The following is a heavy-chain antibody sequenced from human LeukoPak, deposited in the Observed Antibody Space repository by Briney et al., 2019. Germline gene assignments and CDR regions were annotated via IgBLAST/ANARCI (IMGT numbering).Heavy chain of an antibody. V-gene: IGHV3-21*01. CDR1: GFTFNSYS. J-gene: IGHJ4*02. CDR3: ARGRRYSSSWYQDY. CDR2: ISSSSSYI. Sequence: PGGSLRLSCAASGFTFNSYSMNWVRQAPGKGLEWVSSISSSSSYIYYADSVKGRFTISRDNAKNSLYLQMNSLRAEDTAVYYCARGRRYSSSWYQDYWGQGTLVTVSS. D-gene: IGHD6-13*01.